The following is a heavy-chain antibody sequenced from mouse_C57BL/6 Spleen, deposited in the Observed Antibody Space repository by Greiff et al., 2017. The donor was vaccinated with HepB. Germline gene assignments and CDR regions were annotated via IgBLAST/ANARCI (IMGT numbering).Heavy chain of an antibody. V-gene: IGHV1-18*01. CDR3: ARGAPGWYFDV. CDR1: GYTFTDYN. Sequence: EVQLQQSGPELVKPGASVKIPCKASGYTFTDYNMDWVKQSHGKSLEWIGDINPNNGGTIYNQKFKGKATLTVDKSASTAYMELRSLTSEDTAVYYCARGAPGWYFDVWGTGTTVTVSS. CDR2: INPNNGGT. J-gene: IGHJ1*03.